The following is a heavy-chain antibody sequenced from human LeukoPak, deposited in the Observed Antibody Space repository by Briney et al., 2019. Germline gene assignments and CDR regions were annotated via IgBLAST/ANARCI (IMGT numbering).Heavy chain of an antibody. CDR2: MSYDGSNK. D-gene: IGHD2-8*01. CDR3: AREHRRYCTNGVCYMADY. V-gene: IGHV3-30-3*01. CDR1: GFTFSSYA. J-gene: IGHJ4*02. Sequence: GRSLRLSCAASGFTFSSYAMHWVRQAPGKGLEWVAVMSYDGSNKYYADSVKGRFTISRDNSKNTLYLQMNSLRAEDTAVYYCAREHRRYCTNGVCYMADYWGQGTLVTVSS.